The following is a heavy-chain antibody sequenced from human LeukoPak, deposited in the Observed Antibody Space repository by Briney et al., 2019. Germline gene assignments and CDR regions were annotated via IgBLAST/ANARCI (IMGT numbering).Heavy chain of an antibody. J-gene: IGHJ4*02. D-gene: IGHD2/OR15-2a*01. CDR2: MWSDGSNK. V-gene: IGHV3-33*01. CDR1: GFTFTSYD. CDR3: ARNSALDY. Sequence: GGSLRLSCAASGFTFTSYDMHWVRQAPGKGLEWVAVMWSDGSNKYHADSVKGRFTISRDNSKNTLYLQMNSLRAEDTAVYYCARNSALDYWGQGTLVTVSS.